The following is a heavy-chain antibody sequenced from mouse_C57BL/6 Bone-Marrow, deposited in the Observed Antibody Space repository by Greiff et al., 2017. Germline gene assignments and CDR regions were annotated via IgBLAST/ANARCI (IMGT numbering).Heavy chain of an antibody. CDR1: GFTFSSYG. Sequence: EVQRVESGGDLVKPGGSLKLSCAASGFTFSSYGMSWVRQTPDKRLEWVATISSGGSYTYYPDSVKGRFTISRDNAKNTLYLQMSSLKSEDTAMYYGARHAHPEGFAYWGQGTLVTVSA. CDR3: ARHAHPEGFAY. V-gene: IGHV5-6*01. CDR2: ISSGGSYT. J-gene: IGHJ3*01.